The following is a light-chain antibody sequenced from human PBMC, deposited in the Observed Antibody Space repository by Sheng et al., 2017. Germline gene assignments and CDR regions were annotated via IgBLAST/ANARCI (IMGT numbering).Light chain of an antibody. J-gene: IGKJ1*01. CDR3: QEYASFSWT. CDR2: KAP. Sequence: DIQMTQSPSTLSAFVGDRVTITCRASQSISGWLAWYQKKPGKAPKLLIYKAPSLESGVPSRFSGSGSGTEFTLTISSLQPDDVGSYYCQEYASFSWTFGQGTEGGNQT. V-gene: IGKV1-5*03. CDR1: QSISGW.